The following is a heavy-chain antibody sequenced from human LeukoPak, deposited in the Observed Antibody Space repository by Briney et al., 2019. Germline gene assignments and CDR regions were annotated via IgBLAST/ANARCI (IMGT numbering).Heavy chain of an antibody. CDR1: GDSINPYY. D-gene: IGHD3-3*01. CDR3: ARSDFWGGYSHY. CDR2: IYTSGST. V-gene: IGHV4-4*07. J-gene: IGHJ4*02. Sequence: PSETLSLTCTVSGDSINPYYWSWIRQPAGKGLEWIGRIYTSGSTNYNPSLKSRVTISVDTSKNQFSLKLSSVTAADTAVYYCARSDFWGGYSHYWGQGTLVTVSS.